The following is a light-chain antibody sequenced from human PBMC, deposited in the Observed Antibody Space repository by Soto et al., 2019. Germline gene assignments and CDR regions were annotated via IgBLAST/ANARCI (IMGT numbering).Light chain of an antibody. Sequence: NFMLTQPHSVSESPGKTVTISCTRSSGSIASNYVQWYQQRPGSSPTTVIYEDNQRPSGVPDRFSGSIDSSSNSVSLTISGLKTEDEADYYCQSYDGNNVVFGGGTKLTVL. CDR2: EDN. CDR3: QSYDGNNVV. J-gene: IGLJ2*01. CDR1: SGSIASNY. V-gene: IGLV6-57*01.